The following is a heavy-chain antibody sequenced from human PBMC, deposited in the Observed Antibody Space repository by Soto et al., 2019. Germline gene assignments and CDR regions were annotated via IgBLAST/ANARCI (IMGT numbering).Heavy chain of an antibody. CDR2: IWYDGSNK. Sequence: QVRLVESGGGVVQPGRSLRLSCAASGFTFSSYGMHWVRQALGKGLEWVAVIWYDGSNKYYADSVKGRFTISRDNSKNTLYLQMNSLRAEDTAVYYCARDVIQNYYGMDVWGQGTTVTVSS. J-gene: IGHJ6*02. CDR3: ARDVIQNYYGMDV. D-gene: IGHD5-18*01. V-gene: IGHV3-33*01. CDR1: GFTFSSYG.